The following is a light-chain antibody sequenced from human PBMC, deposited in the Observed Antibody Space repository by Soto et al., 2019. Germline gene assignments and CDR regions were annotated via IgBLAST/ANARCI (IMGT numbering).Light chain of an antibody. CDR3: QQYGSSLPWT. Sequence: EIVLTQSPGTLSLSPGERATLSCRASQSVSSTYLAWYQHKPGQAPRLLIYGASSRATGIPDRFSGSGSGTDFTLIISRLEPEDFAVYYCQQYGSSLPWTFGQGTKVDIK. CDR2: GAS. J-gene: IGKJ1*01. V-gene: IGKV3-20*01. CDR1: QSVSSTY.